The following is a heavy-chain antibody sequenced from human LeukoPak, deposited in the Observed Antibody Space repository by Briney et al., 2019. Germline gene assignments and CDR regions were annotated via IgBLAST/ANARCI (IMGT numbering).Heavy chain of an antibody. Sequence: SETLSLTCTVSGGSISTSNYYWGWIRQPPGKGLEWIGEIDHSGSTNYNPSLKSRVTISVDTSKNQFSLKLSSVTAADTAVYYCARAPALGYCSSTSCPRRVWFDPWGQGTLVTVSS. CDR2: IDHSGST. J-gene: IGHJ5*02. CDR3: ARAPALGYCSSTSCPRRVWFDP. V-gene: IGHV4-39*07. CDR1: GGSISTSNYY. D-gene: IGHD2-2*01.